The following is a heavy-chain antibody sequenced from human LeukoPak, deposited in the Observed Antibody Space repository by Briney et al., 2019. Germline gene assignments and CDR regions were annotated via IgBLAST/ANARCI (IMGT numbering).Heavy chain of an antibody. CDR1: GGSFSGYY. D-gene: IGHD1-26*01. Sequence: SETLSLTCAVYGGSFSGYYWSWIRQPPGKGLEGSGYIYYSGSTNSNHSLNSRVTISVDTSKNQFSLKLSSVTAADTAVYYCARDQFSGSFDYWGQGTLVTVSS. CDR2: IYYSGST. V-gene: IGHV4-59*01. CDR3: ARDQFSGSFDY. J-gene: IGHJ4*02.